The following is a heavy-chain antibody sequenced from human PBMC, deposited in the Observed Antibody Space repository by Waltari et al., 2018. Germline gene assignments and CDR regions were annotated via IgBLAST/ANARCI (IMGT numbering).Heavy chain of an antibody. J-gene: IGHJ4*02. CDR1: GDSMSSTYW. V-gene: IGHV4-4*02. CDR3: ARDRGRGLYLDS. D-gene: IGHD2-15*01. Sequence: QLQLQQSGPGLVKPSESLSLTCAVSGDSMSSTYWWSWVRQPPGKGLEWIGQIRGTGKTNYNPSLDSRVTISIDTSNNHISLMLASVTAADTAVYYCARDRGRGLYLDSWGQGTLVTVSP. CDR2: IRGTGKT.